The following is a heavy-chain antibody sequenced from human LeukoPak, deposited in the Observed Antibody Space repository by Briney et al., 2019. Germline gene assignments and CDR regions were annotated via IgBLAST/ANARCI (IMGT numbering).Heavy chain of an antibody. CDR3: AGSYCGGDCYPYYLDY. Sequence: GGSLRLSCVASGFTFSNYAMSWVRQAPGTGLGWVSAIRGNGGSTYYADSVKGRFTITRDNSKNTLYLQMYSLRAEDTAVYYCAGSYCGGDCYPYYLDYWGQGTLVTVSS. CDR1: GFTFSNYA. D-gene: IGHD2-21*01. J-gene: IGHJ4*02. V-gene: IGHV3-23*01. CDR2: IRGNGGST.